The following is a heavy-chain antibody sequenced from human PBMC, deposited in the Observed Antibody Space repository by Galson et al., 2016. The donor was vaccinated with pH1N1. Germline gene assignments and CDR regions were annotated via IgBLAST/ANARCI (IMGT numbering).Heavy chain of an antibody. CDR2: ISGYNGNT. CDR3: ARDPRGQYNSAWYVEQPFDY. V-gene: IGHV1-18*01. J-gene: IGHJ4*02. D-gene: IGHD6-19*01. Sequence: SVKVSCKASGYTFRDFGFSWLRQAPGQGLEWVGWISGYNGNTNYAQNLQGRVAMTTDTSTSTAYMELRSLTSDDTAVYYCARDPRGQYNSAWYVEQPFDYWGQGTLVTVSS. CDR1: GYTFRDFG.